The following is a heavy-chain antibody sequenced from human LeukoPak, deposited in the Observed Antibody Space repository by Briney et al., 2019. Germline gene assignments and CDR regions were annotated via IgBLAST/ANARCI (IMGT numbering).Heavy chain of an antibody. J-gene: IGHJ6*02. D-gene: IGHD2-21*02. CDR1: GFTFRSYG. V-gene: IGHV3-30*18. CDR3: AKDEDAYCGGDCSSYFYYNMDV. CDR2: TSYDGSKK. Sequence: GGSLRLSCAASGFTFRSYGMHWVRQAPGKGLEWVAVTSYDGSKKYYRDSVKGRFTISRDNSKNTLYLQMNSLRAEDTAVYYCAKDEDAYCGGDCSSYFYYNMDVWGQGTTVTVSS.